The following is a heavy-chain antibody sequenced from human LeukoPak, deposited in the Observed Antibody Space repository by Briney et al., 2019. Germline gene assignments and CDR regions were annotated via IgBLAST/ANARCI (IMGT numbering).Heavy chain of an antibody. J-gene: IGHJ4*02. V-gene: IGHV3-33*06. CDR1: GFTFRSYG. CDR2: IWYDGINK. CDR3: AKSAVRPPTLIGY. Sequence: PGGSLRLSCAASGFTFRSYGMHWVRQAPGKGLEWVAVIWYDGINKYYADSVKGRFTISRDNSKNTLYLQMNSLRAEDTAVYYCAKSAVRPPTLIGYWGQGTLVTVSS. D-gene: IGHD4-17*01.